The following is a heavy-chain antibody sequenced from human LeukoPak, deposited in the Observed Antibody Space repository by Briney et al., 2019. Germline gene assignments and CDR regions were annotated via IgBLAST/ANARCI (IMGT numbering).Heavy chain of an antibody. J-gene: IGHJ6*03. D-gene: IGHD2-21*02. CDR1: GYTFTSYD. Sequence: ASVKVSCKASGYTFTSYDINWVRQATGQGLEWMGWMNPNSGNTGYARKFQGRVTMTRNTSISTAYMELSSLRSEDTAVYYCARENVVVTAILNYYYYMDVWGKGTTVTVSS. CDR3: ARENVVVTAILNYYYYMDV. V-gene: IGHV1-8*01. CDR2: MNPNSGNT.